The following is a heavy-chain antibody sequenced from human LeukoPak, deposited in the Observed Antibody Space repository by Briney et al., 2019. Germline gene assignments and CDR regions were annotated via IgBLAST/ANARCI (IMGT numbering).Heavy chain of an antibody. D-gene: IGHD6-19*01. J-gene: IGHJ4*02. Sequence: GGSLSLSCAASGFTFSSYGMHWVRQAPGKGLEWVAVISYDGSNKYYADSVKGRFTISRDNSKNTLYLQMNSLRAEDTAVYYCAKASSGWSLMGYWGQGTLVTVSS. CDR1: GFTFSSYG. V-gene: IGHV3-30*18. CDR3: AKASSGWSLMGY. CDR2: ISYDGSNK.